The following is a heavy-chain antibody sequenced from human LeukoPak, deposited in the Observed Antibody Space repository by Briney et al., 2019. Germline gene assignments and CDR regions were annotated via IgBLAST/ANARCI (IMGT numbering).Heavy chain of an antibody. V-gene: IGHV1-69*04. CDR3: ARDQENQQPDY. J-gene: IGHJ4*02. CDR1: DYTFTSYG. D-gene: IGHD6-13*01. CDR2: IIPILGIA. Sequence: GASVKVSCKASDYTFTSYGISWVRQAPGQGLEWMGRIIPILGIANYAQKFQGRVTITADKSTSTAYMELSSLRSEDTAVYYCARDQENQQPDYWGQGTLVTVSS.